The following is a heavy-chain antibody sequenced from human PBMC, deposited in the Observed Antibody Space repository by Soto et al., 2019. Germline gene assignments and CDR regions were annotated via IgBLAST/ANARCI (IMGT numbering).Heavy chain of an antibody. CDR2: ISAYSGNI. CDR1: GYTFTSYG. J-gene: IGHJ4*02. D-gene: IGHD2-15*01. CDR3: ARDCSGATCSFNY. Sequence: ASVKVSCKPSGYTFTSYGTSWVRQVPGQGLEWMGWISAYSGNINYAQKFQDRVTMTTDTSTSTAYMELRSLRSDDTAVYYCARDCSGATCSFNYWGQGTLVTVSS. V-gene: IGHV1-18*01.